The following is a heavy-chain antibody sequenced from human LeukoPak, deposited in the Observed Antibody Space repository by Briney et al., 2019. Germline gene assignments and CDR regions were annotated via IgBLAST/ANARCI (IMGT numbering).Heavy chain of an antibody. V-gene: IGHV4-31*11. CDR3: ARERRDGHNYSDF. CDR1: GGSLSSGGYF. CDR2: ISHSGTS. J-gene: IGHJ4*02. Sequence: PSQTLSLTCAVSGGSLSSGGYFWGWIRQYPGKGLEWIGCISHSGTSYYDPSLKSRVTISVDTSRNQLSLELSSVTAADTAVYFCARERRDGHNYSDFWGQGALVTVSS. D-gene: IGHD5-24*01.